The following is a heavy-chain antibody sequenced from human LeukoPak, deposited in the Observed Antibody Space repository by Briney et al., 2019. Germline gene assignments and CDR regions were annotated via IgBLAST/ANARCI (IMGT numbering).Heavy chain of an antibody. D-gene: IGHD3-22*01. V-gene: IGHV1-2*02. Sequence: ASVKVSCKASGYTFTGYYMQWVRQAPGQGLEWMGWINPNSGDTKYAQEFQGGVTMTRDTSISTAYMELSSLRSDDTAVYYCARGTIIVVVITEQHHEYFQHWGQGTLVTVSS. CDR1: GYTFTGYY. CDR3: ARGTIIVVVITEQHHEYFQH. CDR2: INPNSGDT. J-gene: IGHJ1*01.